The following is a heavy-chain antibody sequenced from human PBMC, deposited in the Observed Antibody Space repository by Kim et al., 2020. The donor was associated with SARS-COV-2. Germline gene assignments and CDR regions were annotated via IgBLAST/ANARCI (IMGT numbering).Heavy chain of an antibody. V-gene: IGHV3-9*01. CDR1: GFTFDDYA. J-gene: IGHJ6*02. D-gene: IGHD6-19*01. CDR3: VKDMGIGWYDGRYYFGLGV. Sequence: GGSLRLSCVGSGFTFDDYAMHWVRQAPGKGLEWVAGISWNSGSERYADSVKGRFTISRDNALNFVYLQMRSLRIEDTALYFCVKDMGIGWYDGRYYFGLGVWGQGTMLTVSS. CDR2: ISWNSGSE.